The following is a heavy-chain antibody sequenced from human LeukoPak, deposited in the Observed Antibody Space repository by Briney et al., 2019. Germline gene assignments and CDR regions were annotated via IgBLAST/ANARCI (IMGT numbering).Heavy chain of an antibody. CDR2: ISGSGGST. J-gene: IGHJ6*04. Sequence: GGSLRLSCAASGFTFSSYAMSWVRQAPGKGLEWVSAISGSGGSTYYADSVKGRFTISRDDSKNTLYLQMNSLKTEDTAVYYCTTDHWASGLAPPMMDVWGKGTTVTVSS. CDR3: TTDHWASGLAPPMMDV. CDR1: GFTFSSYA. D-gene: IGHD3-10*01. V-gene: IGHV3-23*01.